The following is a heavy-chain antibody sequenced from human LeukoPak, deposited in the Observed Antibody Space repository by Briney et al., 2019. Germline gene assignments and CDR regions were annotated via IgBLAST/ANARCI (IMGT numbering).Heavy chain of an antibody. CDR1: GFTFSSYA. CDR3: GRVDYDSSGYWPDLDY. CDR2: ISYDGSNK. D-gene: IGHD3-22*01. J-gene: IGHJ4*02. Sequence: PGGSLRLSCAASGFTFSSYAMHWVRQAPGKGLEWVAVISYDGSNKYYADSVKGRFTISRDNSKNTLYLQMNSLRAEDTAVYYCGRVDYDSSGYWPDLDYWGQGTLVTVSS. V-gene: IGHV3-30-3*01.